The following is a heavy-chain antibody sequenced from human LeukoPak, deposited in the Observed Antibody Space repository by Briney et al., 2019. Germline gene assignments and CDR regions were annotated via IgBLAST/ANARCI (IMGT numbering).Heavy chain of an antibody. V-gene: IGHV3-23*01. CDR2: ISGSGGST. CDR3: ATNAPKYSTDY. D-gene: IGHD6-6*01. J-gene: IGHJ4*02. CDR1: GFTFSSYS. Sequence: GGSLRLSCAASGFTFSSYSMNWVCQAPGKGLEWVSAISGSGGSTYYADSVRGRFTISRDNSKNTLYPQMNSLRAEDTAVYYYATNAPKYSTDYWGQGTLVTVSS.